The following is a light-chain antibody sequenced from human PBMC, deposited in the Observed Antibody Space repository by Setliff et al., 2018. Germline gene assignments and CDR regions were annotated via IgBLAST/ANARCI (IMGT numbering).Light chain of an antibody. CDR1: DIGAKS. J-gene: IGLJ2*01. CDR2: HDS. V-gene: IGLV3-21*04. Sequence: SYELTQPPSVSVAPGKTARITCGGSDIGAKSVHWYQQKAGQAPVLVINHDSDRPSGIPDRFSGSNSGDPATLTISRVEAGDEADYYCQVWDTSSDVRVVGGGTK. CDR3: QVWDTSSDVRV.